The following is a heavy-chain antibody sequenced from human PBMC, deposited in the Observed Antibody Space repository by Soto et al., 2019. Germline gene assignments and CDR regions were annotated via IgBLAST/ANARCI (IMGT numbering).Heavy chain of an antibody. CDR3: AREGVVEMATIIYYYYGMDV. J-gene: IGHJ6*02. Sequence: GGSLRLSCAASGFTFSSYWMHWVRQAPGKGLVWVSRINSDGSSTSYADSVKGRFTISRDNAKNTLYLQMNSLRAEDTAVYYCAREGVVEMATIIYYYYGMDVWGQGTTVTVSS. D-gene: IGHD5-12*01. V-gene: IGHV3-74*01. CDR1: GFTFSSYW. CDR2: INSDGSST.